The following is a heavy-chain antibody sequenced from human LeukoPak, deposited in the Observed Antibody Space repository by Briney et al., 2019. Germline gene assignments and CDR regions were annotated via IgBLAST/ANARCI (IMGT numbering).Heavy chain of an antibody. J-gene: IGHJ4*02. D-gene: IGHD6-19*01. CDR2: IYYSGST. CDR3: ARDPSMYSSGWYRGPYFDY. CDR1: GGSISSRSYY. Sequence: SETLSLTCTVSGGSISSRSYYWGWVRQPPGKGLEWIGSIYYSGSTYYNPSLKSRVTISVDTSKNQFSLKLSSVTAADTAVYYCARDPSMYSSGWYRGPYFDYWGQGTLVTVSS. V-gene: IGHV4-39*07.